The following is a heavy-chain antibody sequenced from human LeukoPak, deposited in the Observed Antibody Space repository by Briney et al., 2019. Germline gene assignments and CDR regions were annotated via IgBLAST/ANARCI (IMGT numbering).Heavy chain of an antibody. V-gene: IGHV3-30*02. CDR3: AREVRDFGSGRRLLGDYMDV. Sequence: GGSLRLSCAVSGFTFSSYGMHWVRQAPGKGLEWVAFIQYDGSEKYYADSVKGRFTISRDNAKNSLYLQMNSLRADDTAVYYCAREVRDFGSGRRLLGDYMDVWGKGTTVTVSS. CDR2: IQYDGSEK. J-gene: IGHJ6*03. D-gene: IGHD3-10*01. CDR1: GFTFSSYG.